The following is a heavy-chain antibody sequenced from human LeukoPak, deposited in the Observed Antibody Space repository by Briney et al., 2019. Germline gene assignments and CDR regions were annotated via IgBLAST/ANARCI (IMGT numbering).Heavy chain of an antibody. CDR1: GFTFSSYA. V-gene: IGHV3-23*01. D-gene: IGHD1-26*01. J-gene: IGHJ4*02. CDR3: AKEGYSGSQFDY. CDR2: ISGSGGST. Sequence: GGSLRLSCAASGFTFSSYAMIWVRQAPGKGLEWVSTISGSGGSTYYADSVKGRFTISRDSSKNTLYVQMNSLRAEDTAVYYCAKEGYSGSQFDYWGQGTLVTVSS.